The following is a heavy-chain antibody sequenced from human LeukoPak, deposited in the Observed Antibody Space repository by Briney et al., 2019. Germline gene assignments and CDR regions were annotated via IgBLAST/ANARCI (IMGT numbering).Heavy chain of an antibody. J-gene: IGHJ4*02. CDR1: GYTFTSYD. Sequence: GASVKVSCKASGYTFTSYDINWVRQATGQGLEWMGWMNPNSGNTGYAQKFQGRVTITRNTSISTAYMELSSLRAEDTAVYYCARDLQYYGSSGYFRGGFDYWGQGTLVTVSS. V-gene: IGHV1-8*03. CDR2: MNPNSGNT. D-gene: IGHD3-22*01. CDR3: ARDLQYYGSSGYFRGGFDY.